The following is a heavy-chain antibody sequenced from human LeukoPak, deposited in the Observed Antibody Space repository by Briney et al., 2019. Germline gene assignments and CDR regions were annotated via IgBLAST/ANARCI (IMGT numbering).Heavy chain of an antibody. CDR2: IHHSGST. V-gene: IGHV4-59*01. CDR3: ARVGDTSDYFYYLDY. Sequence: PSETLSLTCAVSGASINGYYWSWIRQPPGEGLEWIGYIHHSGSTNYNPSLKSRVTMSVDKSKTQFSLKVTSVSAADTAMYYCARVGDTSDYFYYLDYWGQGTLVTVSS. CDR1: GASINGYY. J-gene: IGHJ4*02. D-gene: IGHD3-22*01.